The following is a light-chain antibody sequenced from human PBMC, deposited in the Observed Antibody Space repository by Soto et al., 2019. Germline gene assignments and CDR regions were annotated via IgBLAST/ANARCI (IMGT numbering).Light chain of an antibody. CDR3: QQYNSFLWT. V-gene: IGKV1-5*01. CDR1: HSIGTW. Sequence: DIQMTQSPSTLSASVGDRVTITCRASHSIGTWLAWYQQKPGKAPKSLIYDASILESGVPSRFSGSGSRTEFTLTIISLQPGDFATYYCQQYNSFLWTFGQGTKVDIK. CDR2: DAS. J-gene: IGKJ1*01.